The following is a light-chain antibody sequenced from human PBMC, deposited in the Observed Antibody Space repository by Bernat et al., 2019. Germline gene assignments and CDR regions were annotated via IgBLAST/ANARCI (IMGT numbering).Light chain of an antibody. Sequence: DVQMTQSPSSVSASVGDTVTITCRASQGFGSWLAWYQQKPGTAPKLLIYAATSLQDGVPSRFRGSESGTDFTLTITSLQPEDFGTYFCQQAKSLPLTFGGGTRVEVK. CDR3: QQAKSLPLT. V-gene: IGKV1-12*01. J-gene: IGKJ4*01. CDR2: AAT. CDR1: QGFGSW.